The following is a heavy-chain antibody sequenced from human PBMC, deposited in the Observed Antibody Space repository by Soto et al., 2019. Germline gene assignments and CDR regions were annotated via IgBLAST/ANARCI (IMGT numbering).Heavy chain of an antibody. CDR3: ARYGYCSSTSCYPTGQYCYYGMDV. Sequence: GESLKISCKGSGYSFTSYWISWVRQMPGKGLEWMGRIDPSDSYTNYSPSFQGHVTISADKSISTAYLQWSSLKASDTAMYYCARYGYCSSTSCYPTGQYCYYGMDVWGQGTTVTVSS. V-gene: IGHV5-10-1*01. CDR2: IDPSDSYT. J-gene: IGHJ6*02. D-gene: IGHD2-2*01. CDR1: GYSFTSYW.